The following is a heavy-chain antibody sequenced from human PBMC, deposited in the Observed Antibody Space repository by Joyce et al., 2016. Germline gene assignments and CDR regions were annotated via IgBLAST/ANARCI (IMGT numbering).Heavy chain of an antibody. V-gene: IGHV4-39*07. J-gene: IGHJ5*02. D-gene: IGHD3-22*01. Sequence: QLQLQESGPGLVKPSETLSLTCTVSRGSISNYYWAWIRQPPGKGLAWIGSISYSGSTYYSPSLKSRVTISVDASKKQFSLTMSSVTAADTALYYCARDTSYYDTETYTWFDPWGQGTLVTVSS. CDR3: ARDTSYYDTETYTWFDP. CDR2: ISYSGST. CDR1: RGSISNYY.